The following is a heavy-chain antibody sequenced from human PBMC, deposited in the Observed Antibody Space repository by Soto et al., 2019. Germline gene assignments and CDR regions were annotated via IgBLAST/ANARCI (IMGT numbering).Heavy chain of an antibody. Sequence: GESLKISCKGSGYSFTSYWISWVRQMPGKGLEWMGRIDPSDSYTNYSPSFQGHVIISADKSISTAYLQWSSLKASDTAMYYCARWDILTGYGYYYGMDVWGQGTTVTVSS. CDR2: IDPSDSYT. D-gene: IGHD3-9*01. CDR1: GYSFTSYW. J-gene: IGHJ6*02. V-gene: IGHV5-10-1*01. CDR3: ARWDILTGYGYYYGMDV.